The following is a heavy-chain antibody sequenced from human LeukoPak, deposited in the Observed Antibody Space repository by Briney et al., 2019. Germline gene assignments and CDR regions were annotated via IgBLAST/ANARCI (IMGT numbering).Heavy chain of an antibody. CDR2: INKDGSEK. CDR1: GFTFSSYW. D-gene: IGHD2-2*01. V-gene: IGHV3-7*01. Sequence: GGSLRLSCAGSGFTFSSYWMSWVRQAPGKGLEWAANINKDGSEKYYVDSARGRFTISRDNAKNLLYLQMKSLRAEDTALYYCARRDCSGSSCYGIDYWGQGTLVTVSS. CDR3: ARRDCSGSSCYGIDY. J-gene: IGHJ4*02.